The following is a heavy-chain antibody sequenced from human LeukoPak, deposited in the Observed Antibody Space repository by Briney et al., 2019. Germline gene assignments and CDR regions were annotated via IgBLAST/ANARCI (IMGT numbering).Heavy chain of an antibody. V-gene: IGHV3-7*01. D-gene: IGHD6-19*01. J-gene: IGHJ4*02. CDR3: ARGGGAVAGYHDY. Sequence: GGSLRLSCAASGFTFSSSWMSWVRQAPGKGLEWVANIKQDGSEKYYVDSVKGRFTISRDNAKNSLYLQMNSLRAEDTAVYYCARGGGAVAGYHDYWGQGTLVTVSS. CDR1: GFTFSSSW. CDR2: IKQDGSEK.